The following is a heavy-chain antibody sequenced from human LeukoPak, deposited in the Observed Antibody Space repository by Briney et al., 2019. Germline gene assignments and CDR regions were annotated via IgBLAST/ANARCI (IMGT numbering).Heavy chain of an antibody. V-gene: IGHV3-23*01. CDR2: ISRSGSNT. J-gene: IGHJ4*02. CDR1: GFTFSSHA. Sequence: GGSLRLSCAASGFTFSSHAMSWVRQAPGMGLEWVAAISRSGSNTYYVDSVKGRFTISRDSSKNTLHLQMDSLRAEDTAVYFCAKDWPVSGDHYSPFDYWGQGTLVTVSS. D-gene: IGHD4-11*01. CDR3: AKDWPVSGDHYSPFDY.